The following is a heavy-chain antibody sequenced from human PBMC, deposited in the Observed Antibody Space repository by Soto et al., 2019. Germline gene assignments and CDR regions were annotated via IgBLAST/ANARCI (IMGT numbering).Heavy chain of an antibody. CDR1: GFTFSSYA. V-gene: IGHV3-23*01. CDR2: ISGSGGST. Sequence: GGSLRLSCAASGFTFSSYAMSWVRQAPGKGLEWVSAISGSGGSTYYADSVKGRFTISRDNSKNTVYLQMSSLRAEDTAMYYCAREYSYSYPAWGQGTLVTVSS. J-gene: IGHJ1*01. D-gene: IGHD2-21*01. CDR3: AREYSYSYPA.